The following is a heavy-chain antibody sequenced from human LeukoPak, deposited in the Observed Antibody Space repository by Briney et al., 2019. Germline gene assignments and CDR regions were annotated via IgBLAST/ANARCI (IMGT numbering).Heavy chain of an antibody. CDR1: GFTFSSYS. CDR2: ISSSSSTI. Sequence: GGSLRLSCAASGFTFSSYSMNWVRQAPGKGLEWVSYISSSSSTIYYADSVKGRFTISRDNAKNSLYLQMNSLRAEDTAVYYCARDPTVTTGPEYFQHWGQGTLVTVSS. J-gene: IGHJ1*01. D-gene: IGHD4-17*01. CDR3: ARDPTVTTGPEYFQH. V-gene: IGHV3-48*01.